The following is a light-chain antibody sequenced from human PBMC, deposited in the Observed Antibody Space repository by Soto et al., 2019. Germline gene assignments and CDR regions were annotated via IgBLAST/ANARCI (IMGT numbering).Light chain of an antibody. J-gene: IGKJ4*01. CDR2: DVS. CDR1: QDIRGA. CDR3: QQANSFLT. V-gene: IGKV1-13*02. Sequence: AIQLTQSPSSLSASVGDRVTITCRASQDIRGALAWYQQKPGKPPKLLIFDVSSLQSGVPSRFSGSGSGTDFTLTISSLQPEDFATYYCQQANSFLTFGGGTKVEIK.